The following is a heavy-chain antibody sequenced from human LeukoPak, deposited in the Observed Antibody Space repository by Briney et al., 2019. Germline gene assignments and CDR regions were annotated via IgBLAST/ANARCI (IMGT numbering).Heavy chain of an antibody. CDR2: ISSSSSYI. CDR1: GFTFSSYS. D-gene: IGHD3-10*01. Sequence: GGSLRLSCAASGFTFSSYSMNWVRQAPGKGLEWVSSISSSSSYIYYADSVKGRFTISRDNSKNTLYLQMNSLRAEDTTVYYCARMLWFGEFNWFDPWGQGTLVTVSS. J-gene: IGHJ5*02. CDR3: ARMLWFGEFNWFDP. V-gene: IGHV3-21*01.